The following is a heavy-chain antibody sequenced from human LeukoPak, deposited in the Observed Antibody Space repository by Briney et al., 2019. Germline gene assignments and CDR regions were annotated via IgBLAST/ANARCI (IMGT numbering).Heavy chain of an antibody. D-gene: IGHD3-10*01. J-gene: IGHJ4*02. Sequence: GGSLRLSCAASGFTFSSYAMSWVRQAPGKGLEWVSSMNSGGDTYYADSVKGRFTISRDNSKNTLYLQMNSLRAEDTAVYYCAKHVSGSLFYFDYWGQRTLVTVSS. V-gene: IGHV3-23*01. CDR3: AKHVSGSLFYFDY. CDR1: GFTFSSYA. CDR2: MNSGGDT.